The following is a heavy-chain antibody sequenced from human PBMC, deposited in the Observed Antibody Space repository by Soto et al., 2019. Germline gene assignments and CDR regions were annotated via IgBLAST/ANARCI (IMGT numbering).Heavy chain of an antibody. D-gene: IGHD5-12*01. V-gene: IGHV4-59*08. J-gene: IGHJ4*02. CDR3: ARGSGYNYQSPFDY. Sequence: SETLSLTCTVSGGSISSYYWSWIRQPPGKGLEWIGYIYYSGSTNYNPSLKSRVTISVDTSKNQFSLKLSSVTAADTAVYYCARGSGYNYQSPFDYWGQGTLVTAPQ. CDR2: IYYSGST. CDR1: GGSISSYY.